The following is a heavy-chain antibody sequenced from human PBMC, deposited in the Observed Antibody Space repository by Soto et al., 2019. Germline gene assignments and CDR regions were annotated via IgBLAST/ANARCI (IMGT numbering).Heavy chain of an antibody. CDR2: ICYSGST. Sequence: QLQLQESGPGLVKPSETLSLTCTVSGGSISSSSYYWGWIRQPPGKGLEWIGSICYSGSTYYNPSLKSRVTISVDTSKNQFSLKLSSVTAADTAVYYCARRGSSSWYGYWGQGTLVTVSS. CDR1: GGSISSSSYY. CDR3: ARRGSSSWYGY. J-gene: IGHJ4*02. D-gene: IGHD6-13*01. V-gene: IGHV4-39*01.